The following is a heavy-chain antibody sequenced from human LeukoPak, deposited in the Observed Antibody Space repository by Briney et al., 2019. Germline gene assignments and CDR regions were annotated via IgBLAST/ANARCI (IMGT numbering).Heavy chain of an antibody. Sequence: KASETLSLTCTVSGGSISSYYGSWIRQPAGKGLEWIGRIYTSGSTNYNPSLKSRVTMSVDTSKNQFSLKLSSVTAADTAVYYCARDGGGSNYVDYYYYYMDVWGKGTTVTVSS. D-gene: IGHD4-11*01. CDR3: ARDGGGSNYVDYYYYYMDV. V-gene: IGHV4-4*07. J-gene: IGHJ6*03. CDR1: GGSISSYY. CDR2: IYTSGST.